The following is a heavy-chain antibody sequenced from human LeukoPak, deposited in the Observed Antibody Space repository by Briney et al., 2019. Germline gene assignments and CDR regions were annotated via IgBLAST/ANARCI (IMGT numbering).Heavy chain of an antibody. CDR3: AKVRGRYDYVWGSYLP. J-gene: IGHJ5*02. CDR2: ISGSGGST. Sequence: GGSLRLSCAASGFTFSSYAMSWVRQAPGKGLEWVSAISGSGGSTYYADSVKGRFTISRDNSKNTLYLQMNSLRAEDTSVYYCAKVRGRYDYVWGSYLPWGQGTLVTVSS. CDR1: GFTFSSYA. D-gene: IGHD3-16*02. V-gene: IGHV3-23*01.